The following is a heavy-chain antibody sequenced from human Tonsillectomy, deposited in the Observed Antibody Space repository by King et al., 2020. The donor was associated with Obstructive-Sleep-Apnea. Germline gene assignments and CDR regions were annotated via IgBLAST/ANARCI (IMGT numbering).Heavy chain of an antibody. J-gene: IGHJ3*01. V-gene: IGHV5-10-1*03. D-gene: IGHD3-16*01. CDR1: GYSFTNYW. CDR2: IDPSDSYT. Sequence: VQLVESGAEMKKPGESLRISCKPSGYSFTNYWITWVRQMPGKGLEWMGRIDPSDSYTNYGPSFQGQVTISTDKSNNTAYLQWNNLKASDTAMYYCARQFYDTPDPPDAFDFWGQGTMVIVSS. CDR3: ARQFYDTPDPPDAFDF.